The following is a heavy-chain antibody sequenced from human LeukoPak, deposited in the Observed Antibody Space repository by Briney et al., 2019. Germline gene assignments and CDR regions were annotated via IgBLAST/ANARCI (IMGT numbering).Heavy chain of an antibody. Sequence: ASVKVSCKASGGTFSSYAISWVRQAPGQGLEWMGRIIPILGIANYAQKFQGRVTITADKSTSTANMELSSLRSEDTAVYYCAKPAGGSGYYYGMDVWGQGTTVTVSS. CDR1: GGTFSSYA. J-gene: IGHJ6*02. CDR3: AKPAGGSGYYYGMDV. V-gene: IGHV1-69*04. D-gene: IGHD3-16*01. CDR2: IIPILGIA.